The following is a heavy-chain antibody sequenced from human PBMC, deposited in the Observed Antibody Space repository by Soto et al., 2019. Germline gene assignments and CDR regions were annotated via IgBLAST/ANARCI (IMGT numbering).Heavy chain of an antibody. CDR1: GGSVSSGSYY. V-gene: IGHV4-61*01. Sequence: PSETLSLTCTVSGGSVSSGSYYGSWIRQPPGKGLEWIGYIYYSGSTNYNPSLKSRVTISVDTSKNQFSLKLSSVTAADTAVYYCARDGVTGTGFDPWGQGALVTVSS. J-gene: IGHJ5*02. CDR2: IYYSGST. D-gene: IGHD1-20*01. CDR3: ARDGVTGTGFDP.